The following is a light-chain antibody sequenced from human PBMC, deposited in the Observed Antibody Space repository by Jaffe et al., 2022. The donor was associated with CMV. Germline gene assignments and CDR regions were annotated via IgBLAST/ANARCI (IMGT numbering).Light chain of an antibody. CDR3: QQFHKWPPLT. J-gene: IGKJ4*01. V-gene: IGKV3-15*01. Sequence: EIVMTQSPATLSVSPGERATLSCRASQSVSSNLAWYQQKPGQAPRLLIYDASTRATGIPARFSGSGSGTEFTLTISSLQSEDFAVYYCQQFHKWPPLTFGGGTKVEIK. CDR1: QSVSSN. CDR2: DAS.